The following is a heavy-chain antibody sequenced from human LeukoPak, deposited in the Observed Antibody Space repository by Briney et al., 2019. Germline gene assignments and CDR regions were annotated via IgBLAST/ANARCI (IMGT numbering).Heavy chain of an antibody. Sequence: SETLSLTCTVSGGSISSSSYYWGWIRQPPGKGLEWIGSIYYSGITYYNPSLESRVTISVDTSKNQFSLKLSSVTAADTAVYYCAKNYYGSGSYRSSVGYMDVWGKGTTVTVSS. CDR2: IYYSGIT. D-gene: IGHD3-10*01. CDR1: GGSISSSSYY. V-gene: IGHV4-39*07. CDR3: AKNYYGSGSYRSSVGYMDV. J-gene: IGHJ6*03.